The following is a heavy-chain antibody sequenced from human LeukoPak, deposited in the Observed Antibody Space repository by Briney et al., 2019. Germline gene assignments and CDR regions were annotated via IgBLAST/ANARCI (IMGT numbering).Heavy chain of an antibody. V-gene: IGHV4-61*01. D-gene: IGHD4-17*01. CDR1: GASVRSGSYY. CDR2: IYYSGSS. Sequence: PSETLSLTCTVSGASVRSGSYYWSWVRQPPGKGLEWTGYIYYSGSSNYNPSLESRVTISVDPSKNQFSLKLRSVTAADTAVYYCARHLEDPLRRVYNWFDPWGQGTLVTVSS. CDR3: ARHLEDPLRRVYNWFDP. J-gene: IGHJ5*02.